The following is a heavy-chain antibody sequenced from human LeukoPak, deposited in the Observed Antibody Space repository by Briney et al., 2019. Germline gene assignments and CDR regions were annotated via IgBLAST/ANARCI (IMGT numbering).Heavy chain of an antibody. CDR1: GFTFSSYA. V-gene: IGHV3-23*01. D-gene: IGHD2-8*02. J-gene: IGHJ4*02. CDR3: AKIGMAGGPHLDY. Sequence: GGSLRLSCAASGFTFSSYAMSWVRQARGKGLEWVAAISDSGGSTYYADSVKGRFTISRDNSKNTLYLQMNSLRAEDTAVYYCAKIGMAGGPHLDYWGQGTLVTVSS. CDR2: ISDSGGST.